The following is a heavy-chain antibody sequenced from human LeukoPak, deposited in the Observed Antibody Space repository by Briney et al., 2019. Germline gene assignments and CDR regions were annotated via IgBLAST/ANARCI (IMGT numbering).Heavy chain of an antibody. Sequence: ASVKVSCKASGYTFTGYYMHWVRQAPGQGLEWMGWINPNSGGTNYAQKFQGRVTMTRDTSISTAYMELSRLRSDDTAVYYCARGAVVGATDYYYYYMDVWGKGTTVTVSS. CDR1: GYTFTGYY. CDR2: INPNSGGT. V-gene: IGHV1-2*02. CDR3: ARGAVVGATDYYYYYMDV. D-gene: IGHD1-26*01. J-gene: IGHJ6*03.